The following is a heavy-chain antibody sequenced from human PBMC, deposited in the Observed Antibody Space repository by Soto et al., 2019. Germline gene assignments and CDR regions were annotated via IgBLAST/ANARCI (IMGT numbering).Heavy chain of an antibody. CDR1: GVTFSSSG. CDR2: ISYDGSNK. J-gene: IGHJ4*02. Sequence: PAGSTKLASAASGVTFSSSGMHGVRQAPGKGLEWVAVISYDGSNKYYADSVKGRFTISRDNSKNTLYLQMNSLRAEDTAVYYCAKDRYMTKVTSFDYWGQGTLVTAPQ. D-gene: IGHD4-17*01. V-gene: IGHV3-30*18. CDR3: AKDRYMTKVTSFDY.